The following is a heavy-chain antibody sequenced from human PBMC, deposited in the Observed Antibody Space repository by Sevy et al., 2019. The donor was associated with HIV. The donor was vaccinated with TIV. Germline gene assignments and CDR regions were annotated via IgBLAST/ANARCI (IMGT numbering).Heavy chain of an antibody. V-gene: IGHV3-30*02. Sequence: GGSLRLSCAASVFTFSSYGMHWVRQAPGKGLEWVAFIRYDGSNKYYADSVKGRFTISRDNSKNTLYLQMNSLRAEDTAVYYCAKDEVGYCSSTSCHTKDYWGQGTLVTVSS. D-gene: IGHD2-2*01. CDR1: VFTFSSYG. CDR2: IRYDGSNK. J-gene: IGHJ4*02. CDR3: AKDEVGYCSSTSCHTKDY.